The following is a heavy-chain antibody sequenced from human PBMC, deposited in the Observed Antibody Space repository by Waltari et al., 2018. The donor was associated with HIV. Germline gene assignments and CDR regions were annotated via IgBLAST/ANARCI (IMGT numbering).Heavy chain of an antibody. CDR1: GYTFLSYG. J-gene: IGHJ4*02. CDR2: ISTYNANT. V-gene: IGHV1-18*01. D-gene: IGHD1-26*01. CDR3: ARDGLRYSGTFYSDY. Sequence: QVHLVQSVAAMKKPGASVKVSCKASGYTFLSYGISWVRQAPGHGLDGMGWISTYNANTNYAQSLQGRVTMTTDTSTTTAYMELRSLTSDDTAVYYCARDGLRYSGTFYSDYWGQGTLVTVSS.